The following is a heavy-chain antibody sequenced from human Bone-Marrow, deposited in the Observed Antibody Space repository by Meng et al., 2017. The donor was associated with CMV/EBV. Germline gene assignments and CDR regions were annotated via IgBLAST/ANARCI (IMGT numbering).Heavy chain of an antibody. CDR1: GYSFISNW. D-gene: IGHD1-26*01. J-gene: IGHJ3*02. Sequence: GESLKISCRGSGYSFISNWIGWVRQMPGKGLEWMGIIYPGDSDTRYSPSFQGQVTISADKSINTAFLQWSSLKASDTAMYYCARAIVGANDAFDIWGRGTMVTVS. CDR2: IYPGDSDT. CDR3: ARAIVGANDAFDI. V-gene: IGHV5-51*01.